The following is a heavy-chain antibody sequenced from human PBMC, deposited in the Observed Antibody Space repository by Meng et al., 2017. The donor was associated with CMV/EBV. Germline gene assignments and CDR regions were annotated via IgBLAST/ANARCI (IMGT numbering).Heavy chain of an antibody. CDR3: ARDRNYDFWSGYYTGFDY. CDR1: GYTFTSYY. J-gene: IGHJ4*02. Sequence: ASVKVSCKASGYTFTSYYMHWVRQAPGQGLEWMGIINPSGGSTNYAQKFQGRVTMTRDTSISTAYMELSRLRSDDTAVFYCARDRNYDFWSGYYTGFDYWGQGTLVTVSS. D-gene: IGHD3-3*01. CDR2: INPSGGST. V-gene: IGHV1-2*02.